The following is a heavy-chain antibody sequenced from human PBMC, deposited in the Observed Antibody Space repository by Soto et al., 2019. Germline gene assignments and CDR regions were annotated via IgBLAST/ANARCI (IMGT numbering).Heavy chain of an antibody. CDR1: GFTFSTYA. CDR3: AKFFVETGSNSGWPWSFHY. CDR2: ISGSGGTT. D-gene: IGHD6-25*01. Sequence: EVQLLESGGGLVQPGRSLRLSCAASGFTFSTYAMSWVRQAPGQRLDWVSAISGSGGTTYYADSVKGRFTISRDTSKNTPFLQMNSLRAEDAAVYYCAKFFVETGSNSGWPWSFHYWGQGTLVTVSS. J-gene: IGHJ4*02. V-gene: IGHV3-23*01.